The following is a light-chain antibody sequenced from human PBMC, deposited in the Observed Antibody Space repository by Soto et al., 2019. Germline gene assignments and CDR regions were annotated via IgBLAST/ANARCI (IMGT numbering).Light chain of an antibody. CDR1: SGRITSNY. Sequence: NFMLTQPPSVSESPGKTVTISCTRSSGRITSNYVQWYQQRPGSAPSTVIYEDNLRPSEVPDRFSGSGDGSSNSASLTISGLKTEDEADYYCQSYDNTNVVFGGGTKLTVL. CDR3: QSYDNTNVV. J-gene: IGLJ2*01. V-gene: IGLV6-57*04. CDR2: EDN.